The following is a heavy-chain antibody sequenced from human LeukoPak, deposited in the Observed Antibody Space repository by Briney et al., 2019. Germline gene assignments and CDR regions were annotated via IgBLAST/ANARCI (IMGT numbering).Heavy chain of an antibody. V-gene: IGHV1-69*04. J-gene: IGHJ4*02. CDR2: IIPILGIA. Sequence: GSSVKVSCKASGGTFSSYAISWVRQAPGQGLEWMGRIIPILGIANYAQKFQGWVTMTRDTSISTAYMELSRLRSDDTAVYYCARDRGSGWPDYWGQGTLVTVSS. CDR3: ARDRGSGWPDY. D-gene: IGHD6-19*01. CDR1: GGTFSSYA.